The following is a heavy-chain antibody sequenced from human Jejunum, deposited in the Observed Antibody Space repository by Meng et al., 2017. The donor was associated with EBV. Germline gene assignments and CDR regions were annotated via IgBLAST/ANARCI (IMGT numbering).Heavy chain of an antibody. CDR1: GGSVNSGNVY. V-gene: IGHV4-61*01. Sequence: HLRRSGPGLVKPSETLSLTCTVSGGSVNSGNVYWSWIRQPPGKGLEWIGYIYYSGSTNYIPSLKSRVTISLDTSKNQFSLKLSSVTAADTAVYYCAGLRYSGYDRAFDYWGQGALVTVSS. D-gene: IGHD5-12*01. J-gene: IGHJ4*02. CDR3: AGLRYSGYDRAFDY. CDR2: IYYSGST.